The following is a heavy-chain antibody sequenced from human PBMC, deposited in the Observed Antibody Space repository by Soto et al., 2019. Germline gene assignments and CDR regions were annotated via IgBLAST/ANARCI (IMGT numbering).Heavy chain of an antibody. V-gene: IGHV3-30*03. J-gene: IGHJ4*02. CDR2: ISYDGSNK. D-gene: IGHD1-26*01. CDR1: GFTFSHYG. CDR3: ARYSGKYQGPIDY. Sequence: QVQLVESGGGVVQPGRSPRLSCAASGFTFSHYGIHWVRQAPGKGLEWLAVISYDGSNKHYADSVKGRFTVSRDNSKNTLHLQMNSLRAEDTAVYFCARYSGKYQGPIDYWGQGTLVTVSS.